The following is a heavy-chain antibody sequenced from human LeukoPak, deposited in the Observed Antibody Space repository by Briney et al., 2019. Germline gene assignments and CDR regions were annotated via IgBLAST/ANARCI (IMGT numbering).Heavy chain of an antibody. CDR2: IKQDGSEK. V-gene: IGHV3-7*01. Sequence: ETLSLTCAVYGGSFSGYYWSWIRQPPGKGLEWVASIKQDGSEKYYADSVKGRFTISRDSSKNTLYLQMNSLRPEDTAVYYCARAHLSSASTDYMTVWGKGTTVTVSS. D-gene: IGHD6-6*01. CDR3: ARAHLSSASTDYMTV. J-gene: IGHJ6*03. CDR1: GGSFSGYY.